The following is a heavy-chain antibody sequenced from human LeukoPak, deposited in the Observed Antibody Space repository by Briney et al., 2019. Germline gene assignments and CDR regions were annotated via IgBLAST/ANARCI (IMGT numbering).Heavy chain of an antibody. D-gene: IGHD6-13*01. J-gene: IGHJ4*02. CDR1: GFTLSNYG. CDR3: AKNQDAGYSSSCLDY. Sequence: AGGSLRLSCAASGFTLSNYGMHWVRQAPGKGLEWVAVISYDGSNKYYADSVKGRFTISRDNSKNTLYLQMNSLRAEDTAVYYCAKNQDAGYSSSCLDYWGQGTLVTVSS. V-gene: IGHV3-30*18. CDR2: ISYDGSNK.